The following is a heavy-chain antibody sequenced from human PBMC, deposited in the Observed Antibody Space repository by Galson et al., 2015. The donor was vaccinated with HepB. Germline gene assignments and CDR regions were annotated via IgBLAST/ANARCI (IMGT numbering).Heavy chain of an antibody. CDR3: TKGQLYCTSSSCLS. Sequence: SLRLSCAASGFTFSKFAMTWVRQTPGRGLEWVSSLTDSGDNTYYADSVKGRFTISRDNSKNTLYLQMNSLRTDDTAVYYCTKGQLYCTSSSCLSWGQGTLVTVSS. CDR1: GFTFSKFA. V-gene: IGHV3-23*01. CDR2: LTDSGDNT. D-gene: IGHD2-2*01. J-gene: IGHJ1*01.